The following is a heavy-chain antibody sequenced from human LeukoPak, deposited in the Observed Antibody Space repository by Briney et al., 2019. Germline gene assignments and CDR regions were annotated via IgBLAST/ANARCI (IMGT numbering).Heavy chain of an antibody. CDR1: DGSISSGYYY. V-gene: IGHV4-39*07. CDR2: IYYSGTT. CDR3: ARDRSTDAFDI. J-gene: IGHJ3*02. Sequence: SETLSLTCSVSDGSISSGYYYWAWIRQPPGKGPEWIGSIYYSGTTYPNPSLKSRVTISVDTSKNQFSLKLSSVTAADTAVYYCARDRSTDAFDIWGQGTMVTVSS.